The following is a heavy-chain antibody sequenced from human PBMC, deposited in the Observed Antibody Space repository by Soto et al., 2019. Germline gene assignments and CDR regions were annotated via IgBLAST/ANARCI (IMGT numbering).Heavy chain of an antibody. CDR3: ARVRADYFDY. J-gene: IGHJ4*02. V-gene: IGHV4-34*01. CDR1: GGSFSGYY. D-gene: IGHD3-16*01. Sequence: AETLSLTYAVYGGSFSGYYWSWIRQPPGKGLEWIGEINHSGSTNYNPSLKSRVTISVDTSKNQFSLKLSSVTAADTAVYYCARVRADYFDYWGQGT. CDR2: INHSGST.